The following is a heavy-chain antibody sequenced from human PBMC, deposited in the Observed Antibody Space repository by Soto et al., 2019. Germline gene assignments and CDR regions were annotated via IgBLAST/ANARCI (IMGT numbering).Heavy chain of an antibody. CDR3: ARTRGGCSGGSCYSGRSYWYFDL. D-gene: IGHD2-15*01. J-gene: IGHJ2*01. Sequence: QVQLVQSGAEVKKPGASVKVSCKASGYTFTSYAMHWVRQAPGQRLEWMGWINAGNGKTKYSQKFQGRVTITRDTSASTAYMELSSLRSEDTAVYYCARTRGGCSGGSCYSGRSYWYFDLWGRGTLVTVSS. V-gene: IGHV1-3*01. CDR2: INAGNGKT. CDR1: GYTFTSYA.